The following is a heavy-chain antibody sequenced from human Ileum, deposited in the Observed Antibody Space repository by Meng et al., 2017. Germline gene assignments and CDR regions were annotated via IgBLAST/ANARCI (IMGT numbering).Heavy chain of an antibody. CDR3: ANIVFNWFDS. J-gene: IGHJ5*01. CDR1: GGSIGSRNW. D-gene: IGHD2-15*01. V-gene: IGHV4-4*02. Sequence: QVQLQESGPGRVKPAGNLSLTCAVSGGSIGSRNWWSWVRQPPGKGLEWIGEIYESGSTNYNPSLKSRVTISLDRSKNHFFLKLNSVTAADTAVYYCANIVFNWFDSWGQGTLVTVSS. CDR2: IYESGST.